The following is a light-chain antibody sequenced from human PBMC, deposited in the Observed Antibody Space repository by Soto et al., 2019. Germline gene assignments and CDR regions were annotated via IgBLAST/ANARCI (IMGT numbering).Light chain of an antibody. CDR1: QSISSN. V-gene: IGKV3-20*01. Sequence: PESQTVSLGGRATIYCRASQSISSNLAWYQQKPGQAPRLLIYGASNRATGIPDRFSGSGSGTDFTLTISRLEPEDFAVYYCQQYGSSGTFGQGTRVDI. CDR3: QQYGSSGT. CDR2: GAS. J-gene: IGKJ1*01.